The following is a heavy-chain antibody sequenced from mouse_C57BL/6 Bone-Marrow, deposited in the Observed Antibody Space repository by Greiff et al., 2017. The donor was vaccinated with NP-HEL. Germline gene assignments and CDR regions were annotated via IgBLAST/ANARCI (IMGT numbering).Heavy chain of an antibody. CDR3: ARCDGYYPYAMDY. Sequence: VQLQQPGAELVKPGASVKLSCKASGYTFTSSWMHWVKQRPGQGLEWIGMIHPNSGSTNYNEKFKSKATLTVDKSSSTAYMQLSSLTSEDSAVYYCARCDGYYPYAMDYWGQGTSVTVSA. CDR1: GYTFTSSW. J-gene: IGHJ4*01. D-gene: IGHD2-3*01. CDR2: IHPNSGST. V-gene: IGHV1-64*01.